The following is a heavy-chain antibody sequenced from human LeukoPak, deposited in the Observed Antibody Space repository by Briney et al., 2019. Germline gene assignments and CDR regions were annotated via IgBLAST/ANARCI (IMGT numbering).Heavy chain of an antibody. Sequence: GGSLRLSCAASGFTFSTYAMSWVRQAPGKGLEWVSLIGGSDGRTRYADSVKGRFTISRDNSKNTLYLQMNSLRAEDTAVYYCAKDSSTYDWGYMDVWGKGTTVTISS. CDR1: GFTFSTYA. J-gene: IGHJ6*03. D-gene: IGHD3-9*01. V-gene: IGHV3-23*01. CDR3: AKDSSTYDWGYMDV. CDR2: IGGSDGRT.